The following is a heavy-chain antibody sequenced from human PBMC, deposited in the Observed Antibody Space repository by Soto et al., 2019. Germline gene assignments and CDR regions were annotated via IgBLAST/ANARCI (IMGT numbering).Heavy chain of an antibody. V-gene: IGHV1-45*02. CDR3: AFSGGYSSGLHYYYYYGMDV. Sequence: SVKVSCKASGYTFTYRYLHWVRQAPGQALEWMGWITPFNGNTNYAQKFQDRVTITRDRSMSTAYMELSSLRSEDTAMYYCAFSGGYSSGLHYYYYYGMDVWGQGTTVTVSS. CDR2: ITPFNGNT. J-gene: IGHJ6*02. D-gene: IGHD6-19*01. CDR1: GYTFTYRY.